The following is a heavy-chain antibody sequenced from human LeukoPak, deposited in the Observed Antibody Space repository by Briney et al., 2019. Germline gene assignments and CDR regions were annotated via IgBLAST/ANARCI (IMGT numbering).Heavy chain of an antibody. CDR3: ARQTPVTPGDY. Sequence: GESLKISCQASGYSLSPFWIGWGRQMPGKGLEWMGIIYPADSDTRYSPSFQGQVTISADRSISTAYLQCSSLKASDTAMYYCARQTPVTPGDYWGQGTLVGVSS. J-gene: IGHJ4*02. V-gene: IGHV5-51*01. CDR1: GYSLSPFW. D-gene: IGHD4-17*01. CDR2: IYPADSDT.